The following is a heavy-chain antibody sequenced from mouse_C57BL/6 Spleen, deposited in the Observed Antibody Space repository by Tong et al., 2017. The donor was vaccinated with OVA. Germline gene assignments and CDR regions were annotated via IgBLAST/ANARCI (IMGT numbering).Heavy chain of an antibody. CDR3: ARREGNYYYAMDY. CDR1: GYTFSSYW. J-gene: IGHJ4*01. V-gene: IGHV1-9*01. D-gene: IGHD2-1*01. CDR2: ILPGSGST. Sequence: VQLQQSGAELMKPGASVKISCKATGYTFSSYWIEWVKQRPGHGLEWIGEILPGSGSTNYNEKFKGKATFTADTSSSTAYMQLSSLTSEDSAVYYCARREGNYYYAMDYWGQGTSVTVSS.